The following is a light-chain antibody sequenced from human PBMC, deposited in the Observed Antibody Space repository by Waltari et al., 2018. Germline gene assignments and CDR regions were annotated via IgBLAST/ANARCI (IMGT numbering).Light chain of an antibody. CDR3: QQYYASPLT. CDR1: QSVFFSSNNKNY. Sequence: DIVMTQSPESLAVSLGERATINCKSSQSVFFSSNNKNYLAWYQQKPGQSPKLLIYWASTRESGVPDRFSGSGSGTDFSLTISSLQAEDVAVYYCQQYYASPLTFGPGTKVDI. V-gene: IGKV4-1*01. CDR2: WAS. J-gene: IGKJ3*01.